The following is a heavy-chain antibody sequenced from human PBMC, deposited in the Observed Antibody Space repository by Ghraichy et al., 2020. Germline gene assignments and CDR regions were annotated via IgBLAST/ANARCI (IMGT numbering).Heavy chain of an antibody. Sequence: GESLNISCAASGFTFSSYAMHWVRQAPGKGLEYVSGVSTNGGGTYYANSVKGRFTISRDNSKNTLYLQMGSLRAEDMAVYYCARVFGAVDYYYGMDVWGQGTTVTVSS. J-gene: IGHJ6*02. CDR1: GFTFSSYA. V-gene: IGHV3-64*01. CDR3: ARVFGAVDYYYGMDV. D-gene: IGHD3-16*01. CDR2: VSTNGGGT.